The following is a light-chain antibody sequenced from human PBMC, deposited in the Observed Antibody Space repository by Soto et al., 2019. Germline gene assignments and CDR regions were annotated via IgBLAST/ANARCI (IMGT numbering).Light chain of an antibody. CDR1: SSDVGGYNF. V-gene: IGLV2-11*01. J-gene: IGLJ3*02. CDR2: DVN. CDR3: GSYAGTYSLL. Sequence: QSALTQPHSVSGSPGQSVTISCTGTSSDVGGYNFVSWYQQHPGKAPKLMIYDVNKRSSGLPDRFSGSKSGNTASLAISGLQAEDEADYYCGSYAGTYSLLFGGGTKLTVL.